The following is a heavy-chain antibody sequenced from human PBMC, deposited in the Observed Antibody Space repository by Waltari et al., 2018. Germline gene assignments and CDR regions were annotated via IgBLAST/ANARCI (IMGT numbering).Heavy chain of an antibody. D-gene: IGHD1-1*01. CDR3: ARCDNLQLNPFDY. V-gene: IGHV1-69*01. J-gene: IGHJ4*02. CDR2: ISPIFGTA. CDR1: GRSFSSYA. Sequence: QVQLVEPVAVALNPGFSVKVSCKASGRSFSSYATRWVRQAPGQGLEWRGGISPIFGTANYAQKFQGRVTITADESTSTAYMELSSLRSEDTAVYYCARCDNLQLNPFDYWGQGTLVTVSS.